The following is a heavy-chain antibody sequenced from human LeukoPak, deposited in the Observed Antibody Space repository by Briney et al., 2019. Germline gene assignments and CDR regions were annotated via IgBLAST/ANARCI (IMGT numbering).Heavy chain of an antibody. D-gene: IGHD3-9*01. Sequence: GESLKISCKGSGYSFTSYWIGWVRPMPGKGLEWMGIIYPGDSDTRYSPSFQGQVTISADKSISTAYLQWSSLKASDTDMYYCARHLDYDILTGIHYYYGMDVWGQGTTVTVSS. V-gene: IGHV5-51*01. CDR1: GYSFTSYW. CDR3: ARHLDYDILTGIHYYYGMDV. CDR2: IYPGDSDT. J-gene: IGHJ6*02.